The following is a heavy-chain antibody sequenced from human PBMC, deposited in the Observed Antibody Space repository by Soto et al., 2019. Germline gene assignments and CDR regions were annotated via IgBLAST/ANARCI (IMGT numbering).Heavy chain of an antibody. CDR1: GFTFSSYA. Sequence: QVQLVESGGGVVQPGRSLRLSCAASGFTFSSYAMHWVRQAPGKGLEWVAVISYDGSNKYYADSVKGRFTISRDNSKNTLYLQMNSLRAEDTAVYYSARIRAAAGIYYYYGMDVWGQGTTVTVSS. D-gene: IGHD6-13*01. CDR3: ARIRAAAGIYYYYGMDV. J-gene: IGHJ6*02. CDR2: ISYDGSNK. V-gene: IGHV3-30-3*01.